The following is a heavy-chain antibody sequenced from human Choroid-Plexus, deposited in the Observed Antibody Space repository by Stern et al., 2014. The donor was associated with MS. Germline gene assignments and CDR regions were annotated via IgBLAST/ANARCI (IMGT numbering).Heavy chain of an antibody. J-gene: IGHJ4*02. CDR1: VG. CDR2: ISYDGSK. Sequence: QVQLGQSGGGVVQPGRPLRLSCAASVGMHWVRQAPGKGLEWVALISYDGSKDYADSVKGRFAISRDNSKNTLYLQMNSLRAEDTAVYYCAKDRQYLTFFFDFWGQGSLVTVSS. CDR3: AKDRQYLTFFFDF. D-gene: IGHD2/OR15-2a*01. V-gene: IGHV3-30*18.